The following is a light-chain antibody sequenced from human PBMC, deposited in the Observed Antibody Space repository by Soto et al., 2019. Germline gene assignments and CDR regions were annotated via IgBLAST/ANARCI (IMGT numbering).Light chain of an antibody. V-gene: IGKV3-20*01. J-gene: IGKJ2*01. CDR2: GAS. Sequence: EIVLTQSPGTLSLSPGERATLSCRASQSVSSSYLAWYQHKPGQAPRLLIYGASSRATGIPDRFSGSGSGTDFTLTISRLEPEDFAVYYCQQYGSSPHTVDQGTKLEIK. CDR3: QQYGSSPHT. CDR1: QSVSSSY.